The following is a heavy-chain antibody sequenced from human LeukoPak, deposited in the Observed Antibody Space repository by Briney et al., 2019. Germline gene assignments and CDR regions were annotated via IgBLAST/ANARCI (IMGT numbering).Heavy chain of an antibody. Sequence: GGSLRLSCAASGFTFSSYAMHWVRQAPGKGLEWVAVISYDGSNKYYADSVKGRFTISRDNSKNTLYLQMNSLRAEDTAVYYCARDRVGGWELPTYYFDYWGQGTLVTVSS. CDR3: ARDRVGGWELPTYYFDY. CDR1: GFTFSSYA. J-gene: IGHJ4*02. CDR2: ISYDGSNK. D-gene: IGHD1-26*01. V-gene: IGHV3-30*04.